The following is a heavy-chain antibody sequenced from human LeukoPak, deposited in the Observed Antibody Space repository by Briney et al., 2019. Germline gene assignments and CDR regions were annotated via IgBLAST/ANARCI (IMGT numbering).Heavy chain of an antibody. V-gene: IGHV4-59*08. J-gene: IGHJ4*02. CDR3: ARHGTISSESYFDY. Sequence: SETLSLTCSVSGGSVSSYYWSWIRQSPGKGLEWIGYIHNSGRTNYNPSLKSRVTGFVDTAKNQVSLRLSSVTAADTAVYYCARHGTISSESYFDYWGQGALVTVSS. CDR2: IHNSGRT. CDR1: GGSVSSYY. D-gene: IGHD1-14*01.